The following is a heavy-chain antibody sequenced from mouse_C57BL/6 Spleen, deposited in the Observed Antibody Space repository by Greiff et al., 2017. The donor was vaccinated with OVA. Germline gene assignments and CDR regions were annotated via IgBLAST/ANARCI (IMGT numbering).Heavy chain of an antibody. J-gene: IGHJ2*01. D-gene: IGHD4-1*01. CDR1: GYTFTSYG. Sequence: QVQLKQSGAELARPGASVKLSCKASGYTFTSYGISWVKQRTGQGLEWIGEIYPRSGNTYYNEKFKGKATLTADKSSSTAYMELRSLTSEDSAVYFCARWGAGTRDFDYWGQGTTLTVSS. V-gene: IGHV1-81*01. CDR3: ARWGAGTRDFDY. CDR2: IYPRSGNT.